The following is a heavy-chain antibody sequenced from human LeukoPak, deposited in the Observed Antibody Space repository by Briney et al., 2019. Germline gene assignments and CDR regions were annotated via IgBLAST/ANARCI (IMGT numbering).Heavy chain of an antibody. CDR3: ASSGATGPFDY. J-gene: IGHJ4*02. Sequence: GASVKVSCKASGGTFSSYAISWVRQAPGQGLEWMGGIIPIFGTANYAQKFQGRVTITADESTSTAYMELSSLRSEDTAVYYCASSGATGPFDYWAREPWSPSPQ. D-gene: IGHD2-15*01. CDR2: IIPIFGTA. CDR1: GGTFSSYA. V-gene: IGHV1-69*13.